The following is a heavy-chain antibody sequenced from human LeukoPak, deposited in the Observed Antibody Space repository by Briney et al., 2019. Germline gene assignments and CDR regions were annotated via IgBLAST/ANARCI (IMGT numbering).Heavy chain of an antibody. D-gene: IGHD3-10*01. Sequence: GASVKVSCKVSGYTLTELSMHWVRQAPGKGLEWMGGFDPEDGETIYAQKFQGRVTMTEDASTDTAYMELNSLRAEDTAVYYCAKDTVLLWFGESPMGFDPWGQGTLVTVSS. J-gene: IGHJ5*02. V-gene: IGHV1-24*01. CDR2: FDPEDGET. CDR1: GYTLTELS. CDR3: AKDTVLLWFGESPMGFDP.